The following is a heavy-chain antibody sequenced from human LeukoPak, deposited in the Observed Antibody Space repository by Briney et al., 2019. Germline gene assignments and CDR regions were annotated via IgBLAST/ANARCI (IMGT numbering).Heavy chain of an antibody. CDR2: IYYSGST. CDR3: ARDKRSHHYGMDV. CDR1: GGSISSGGYY. J-gene: IGHJ6*02. Sequence: SETLSLTCTVSGGSISSGGYYWSRIRQHPGKGLEWIGYIYYSGSTYYNPSLKSRVTISVDTSKNQFSLKLSSVTAADTAVYYCARDKRSHHYGMDVWGQGTTVTVSS. V-gene: IGHV4-31*03. D-gene: IGHD1-26*01.